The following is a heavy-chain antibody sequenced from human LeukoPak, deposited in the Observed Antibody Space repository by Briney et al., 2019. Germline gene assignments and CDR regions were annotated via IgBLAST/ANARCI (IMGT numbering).Heavy chain of an antibody. D-gene: IGHD2-8*01. V-gene: IGHV1-2*02. Sequence: ASVKVSCKASGYTFTGYYMHWVRQAPGQGLEWMGWINPNSGGTNYAQKFQGRVTMIRDTSISTAYMELSRLRSDDTAVYYCARDLIDGLMVYAPNWFDPWGQGTLVTVSS. CDR2: INPNSGGT. CDR1: GYTFTGYY. CDR3: ARDLIDGLMVYAPNWFDP. J-gene: IGHJ5*02.